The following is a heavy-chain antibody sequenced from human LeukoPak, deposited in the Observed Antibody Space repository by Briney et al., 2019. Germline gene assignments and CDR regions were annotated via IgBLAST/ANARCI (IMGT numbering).Heavy chain of an antibody. CDR3: AKAILGDRWLRFMAFDI. CDR2: ISGDGGST. Sequence: SGGSLRLSCAASGFTFDDYAMHWGRQAPGMGLEWVSLISGDGGSTYYADSVKGRFTISRDNSKNSLYLQMNSLRTEDTALYYCAKAILGDRWLRFMAFDIWGQGTMVTVSS. J-gene: IGHJ3*02. CDR1: GFTFDDYA. D-gene: IGHD5-12*01. V-gene: IGHV3-43*02.